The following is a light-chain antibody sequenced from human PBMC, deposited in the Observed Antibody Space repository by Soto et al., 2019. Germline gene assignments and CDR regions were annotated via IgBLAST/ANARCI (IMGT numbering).Light chain of an antibody. J-gene: IGLJ1*01. CDR1: SSDVGGYNY. V-gene: IGLV2-14*01. CDR3: SSYTSSSTLNYV. Sequence: QSVLTQPDSVSGSPGQSITISCTGTSSDVGGYNYVSWYQQHPGKAPRVMIYEVSNRPSGVSNRFSGSKSGNTASLTISGLQAEDEADYYCSSYTSSSTLNYVFGTGTKVTVL. CDR2: EVS.